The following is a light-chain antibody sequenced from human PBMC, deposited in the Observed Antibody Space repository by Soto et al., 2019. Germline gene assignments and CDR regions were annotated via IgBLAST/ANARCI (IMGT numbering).Light chain of an antibody. CDR1: QSISSY. V-gene: IGKV1-39*01. J-gene: IGKJ2*01. CDR2: AAT. CDR3: QQSYSTPHT. Sequence: DIQMTQSPSSLSASVGDRVTITCRARQSISSYLNWYQQKPGKAPKLLIYAATSLQSGVPSRFSGSGSGTDFTLTISSLQPEYCATYYCQQSYSTPHTCGQGTKLEIK.